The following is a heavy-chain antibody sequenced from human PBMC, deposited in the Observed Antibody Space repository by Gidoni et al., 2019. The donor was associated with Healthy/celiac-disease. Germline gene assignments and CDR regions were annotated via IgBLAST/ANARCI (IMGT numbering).Heavy chain of an antibody. D-gene: IGHD4-17*01. CDR3: ARGLVNQEDYGDYVVSYYFDY. CDR2: IYYSGST. J-gene: IGHJ4*02. V-gene: IGHV4-59*01. Sequence: QVQLQESGPGLVKPSETLSLTCTVSGGSISSYYWSWIRQPPGKGLEWIGYIYYSGSTNHNPSLKSRVTISVDTSKNQFSLKLSSVTAADTAVYYCARGLVNQEDYGDYVVSYYFDYWGQGTLVTVSS. CDR1: GGSISSYY.